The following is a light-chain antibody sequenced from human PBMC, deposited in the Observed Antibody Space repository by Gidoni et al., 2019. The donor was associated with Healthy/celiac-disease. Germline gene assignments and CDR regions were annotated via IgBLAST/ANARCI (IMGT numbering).Light chain of an antibody. Sequence: DIVMTQSPLSLPVTPGEPASISCRSSQSLLHRNGYNYLDWYLQKPGQSPQLLIYLGSNRASGVPYRFSGIGSGTDFTLKISRVEAEDVGVYYCMQALQTPITFGQGTRLEIK. CDR3: MQALQTPIT. J-gene: IGKJ5*01. V-gene: IGKV2-28*01. CDR1: QSLLHRNGYNY. CDR2: LGS.